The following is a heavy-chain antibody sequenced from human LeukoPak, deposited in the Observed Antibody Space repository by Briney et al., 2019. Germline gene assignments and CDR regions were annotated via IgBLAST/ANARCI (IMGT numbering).Heavy chain of an antibody. V-gene: IGHV3-21*01. CDR3: ARDSSAAYSSSAENY. CDR2: ISSSSYI. Sequence: GGSLRLSCAASGFTFSSYSMNWVRQAPGKGLEWVSSISSSSYIYYADSVKGRFTISRDNAKNSLYLQMNSLRAEDTAVYYCARDSSAAYSSSAENYWGQGTLATVSS. D-gene: IGHD6-6*01. J-gene: IGHJ4*02. CDR1: GFTFSSYS.